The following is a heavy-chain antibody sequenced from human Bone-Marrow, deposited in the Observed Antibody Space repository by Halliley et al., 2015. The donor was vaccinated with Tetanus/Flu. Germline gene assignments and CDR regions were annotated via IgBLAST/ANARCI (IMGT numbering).Heavy chain of an antibody. CDR1: GFTLSRYW. V-gene: IGHV3-7*03. J-gene: IGHJ6*02. D-gene: IGHD6-13*01. CDR2: INQDGSKK. Sequence: SLRLSCVASGFTLSRYWMTWVRQTPGKGLEWVATINQDGSKKYYVDSVMGQFTISRDNANNLVTLHVRSLGVEDSAVYYCARGGVEGSRGVVDAIDRVSDSLPAMDVWGQGTTVSVSS. CDR3: ARGGVEGSRGVVDAIDRVSDSLPAMDV.